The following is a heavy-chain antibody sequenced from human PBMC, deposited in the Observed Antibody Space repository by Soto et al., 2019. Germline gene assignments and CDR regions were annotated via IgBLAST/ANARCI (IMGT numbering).Heavy chain of an antibody. J-gene: IGHJ4*02. CDR1: GFTFTRYS. V-gene: IGHV3-21*06. Sequence: EVQLVESGGGLVKPGGSLRLSCAASGFTFTRYSMNWVRQAPWKGLEWVSSISSTTNYIYYGDSMKGRFTISRDNAKDSLYLEMNSLRAEDTAGYYCARESEDLTSNFDYWGQGTMVTVSS. CDR2: ISSTTNYI. CDR3: ARESEDLTSNFDY.